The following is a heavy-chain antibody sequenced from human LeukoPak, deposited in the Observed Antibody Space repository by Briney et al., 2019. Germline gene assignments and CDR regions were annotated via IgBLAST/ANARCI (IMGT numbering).Heavy chain of an antibody. CDR2: INPNSGGT. CDR1: GYTFTGYY. V-gene: IGHV1-2*02. J-gene: IGHJ6*03. CDR3: ARVELWFGDYYYYMDV. Sequence: ASVKVSCKASGYTFTGYYMHWVRQAPGQGLEWMGWINPNSGGTNYAQKFQGRVTMTRDTSISTAYMELSRLRSDDTAVYYCARVELWFGDYYYYMDVWGKGTTVTISS. D-gene: IGHD3-10*01.